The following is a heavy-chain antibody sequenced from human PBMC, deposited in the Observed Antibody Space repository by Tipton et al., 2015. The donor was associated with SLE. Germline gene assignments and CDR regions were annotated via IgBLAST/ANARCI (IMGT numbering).Heavy chain of an antibody. V-gene: IGHV3-30*12. D-gene: IGHD3-10*01. CDR2: ISYDGNNI. J-gene: IGHJ4*02. Sequence: SLRLSCAASGFTFSNYGMHWVRQVPGKGLEWVALISYDGNNIYYAASVKGRFTITSDNSMNTLHLQMNSLGVDDTAVYYCARGKSSTWFGKKVLDYWGLGTLVTVSS. CDR3: ARGKSSTWFGKKVLDY. CDR1: GFTFSNYG.